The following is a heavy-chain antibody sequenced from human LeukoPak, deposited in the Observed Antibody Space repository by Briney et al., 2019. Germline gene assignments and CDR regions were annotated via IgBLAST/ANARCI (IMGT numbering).Heavy chain of an antibody. Sequence: PGGSLRLSCAASGFTFSSYSMNWVRQAPGKGLEWVSSISSSSSYIYYADSVKGRFTISRDNAKNSLYLQMNSLRAEDTAVYYCARDSNWNDAPADAFDIWGQGTMVTVSS. D-gene: IGHD1-20*01. CDR1: GFTFSSYS. J-gene: IGHJ3*02. CDR3: ARDSNWNDAPADAFDI. CDR2: ISSSSSYI. V-gene: IGHV3-21*01.